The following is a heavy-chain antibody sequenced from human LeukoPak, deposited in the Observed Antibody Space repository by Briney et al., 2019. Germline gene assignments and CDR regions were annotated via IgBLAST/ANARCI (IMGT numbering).Heavy chain of an antibody. V-gene: IGHV3-7*03. J-gene: IGHJ4*02. Sequence: GGSLRLSCAASVFTFSIYWMSWVRQAPGKGLEWVANIKQDGSERYYVDSVKGRFTLSRDNAKNSLYLQMNSLRAEDTAVYYCARDRWSYDPQGGFDCWGQGTLVTVSS. D-gene: IGHD3-22*01. CDR2: IKQDGSER. CDR3: ARDRWSYDPQGGFDC. CDR1: VFTFSIYW.